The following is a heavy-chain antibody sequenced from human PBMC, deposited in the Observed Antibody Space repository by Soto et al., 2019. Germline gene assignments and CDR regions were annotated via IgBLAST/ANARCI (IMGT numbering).Heavy chain of an antibody. CDR3: ARPRKAAAGTDAFDI. Sequence: PGGSLRLSCAASGFTFSSYSMNWVRQAPGKGLEWVSSISSSSSYMYYADSVKGRFTISRDNAKNSLYLQMNSLRAEDTAVYYCARPRKAAAGTDAFDIWGQGTMVTVSS. J-gene: IGHJ3*02. CDR1: GFTFSSYS. D-gene: IGHD6-13*01. CDR2: ISSSSSYM. V-gene: IGHV3-21*01.